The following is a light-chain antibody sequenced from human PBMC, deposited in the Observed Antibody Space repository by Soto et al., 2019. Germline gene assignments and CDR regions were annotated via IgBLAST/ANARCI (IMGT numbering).Light chain of an antibody. CDR3: CSYAGPYSYV. CDR1: ISDVGSYNL. CDR2: DVT. V-gene: IGLV2-23*02. J-gene: IGLJ1*01. Sequence: QSALTQPASVSGSPGQSITISCSGTISDVGSYNLVSWYQQHPGNAPKLMIYDVTKRPSGVPDRFSGSKSANTASLTISGLQTEDEGDYFCCSYAGPYSYVFGTGTKLTVL.